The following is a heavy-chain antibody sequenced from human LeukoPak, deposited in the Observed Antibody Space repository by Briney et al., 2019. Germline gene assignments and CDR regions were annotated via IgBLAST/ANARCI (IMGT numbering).Heavy chain of an antibody. CDR3: ERTGYSSGSSDY. Sequence: GESLKISCQGSGYTFSNSTIGWVRQMHGKGLEWMGMIYPGDSETRYSPSFQGQVTISADRSISTAYLQWSSLEASDTAMYYCERTGYSSGSSDYGGQGPLVTVSS. CDR1: GYTFSNST. D-gene: IGHD6-25*01. V-gene: IGHV5-51*01. CDR2: IYPGDSET. J-gene: IGHJ4*02.